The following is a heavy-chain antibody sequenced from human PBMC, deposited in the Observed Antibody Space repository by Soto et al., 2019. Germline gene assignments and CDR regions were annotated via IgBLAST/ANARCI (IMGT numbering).Heavy chain of an antibody. D-gene: IGHD2-8*02. J-gene: IGHJ4*02. CDR2: INTYSDRT. CDR3: ARDYTGRGYFDH. Sequence: ASVKVSCKASGYTSINYGISWVRQAPGQGLEWLGWINTYSDRTNYAQEFQGRVSMTTEKSTSTVYMELRSLRSGDTALYYCARDYTGRGYFDHWRQRSLVTVSS. V-gene: IGHV1-18*04. CDR1: GYTSINYG.